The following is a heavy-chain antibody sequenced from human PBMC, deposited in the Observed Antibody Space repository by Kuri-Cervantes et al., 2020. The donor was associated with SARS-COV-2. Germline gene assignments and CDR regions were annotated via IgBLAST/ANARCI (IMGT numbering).Heavy chain of an antibody. V-gene: IGHV3-30-3*01. CDR2: ISHDGSNK. D-gene: IGHD3-9*01. CDR3: AKDPSSDDILTGYYFLGSREPI. CDR1: GFTLSSYA. Sequence: GESLKISCAASGFTLSSYAMHWVRQAPGKGLEWVAVISHDGSNKYYADSVKGRFTISRDNSKNTLYLQMNSLRAEDTAVYYCAKDPSSDDILTGYYFLGSREPIWGQGTMVTVSS. J-gene: IGHJ3*02.